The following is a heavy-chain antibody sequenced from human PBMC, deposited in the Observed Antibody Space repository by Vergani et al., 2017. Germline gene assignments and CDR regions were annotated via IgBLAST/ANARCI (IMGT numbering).Heavy chain of an antibody. V-gene: IGHV3-9*01. J-gene: IGHJ6*03. Sequence: EVQLVESGGGLVQPGRSLRLSCAASGFTFDDYAMHWVRQAPGKGLEWVSGISWNSGSIGYADSVKGRFTISRDNSKNTLYLQMNSLRAEDTAVYYCAKIGGYSSGWYISYYMDVWGKGTTVTVSS. D-gene: IGHD6-19*01. CDR3: AKIGGYSSGWYISYYMDV. CDR2: ISWNSGSI. CDR1: GFTFDDYA.